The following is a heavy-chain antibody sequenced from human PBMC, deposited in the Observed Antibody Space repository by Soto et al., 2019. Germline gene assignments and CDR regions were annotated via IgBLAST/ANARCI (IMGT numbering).Heavy chain of an antibody. V-gene: IGHV5-51*01. Sequence: PGESLKISCKGSGYSFTTYWIGWVRQVPGKGLEWMGVIYPADSDTRYSPSSQGQVTFSVDKSLTTAYLQWNNLKASDTARYYCARQRAWNDAFDFWGQGTLVTVSS. CDR3: ARQRAWNDAFDF. CDR2: IYPADSDT. J-gene: IGHJ4*02. D-gene: IGHD1-1*01. CDR1: GYSFTTYW.